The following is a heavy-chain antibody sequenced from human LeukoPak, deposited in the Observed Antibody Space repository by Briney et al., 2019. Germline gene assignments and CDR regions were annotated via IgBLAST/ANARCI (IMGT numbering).Heavy chain of an antibody. V-gene: IGHV4-39*02. CDR1: GDSISTTSYY. Sequence: PSETLSLTCTVSGDSISTTSYYWVWIRQPPGKGLEWIGNIYYSGSTYYNPSLKSRVTISVDTSKSHFSLNLRSMQASDTAVYYCARAFCVGECFVLHIFFDSWGQGTLVTVSS. CDR3: ARAFCVGECFVLHIFFDS. D-gene: IGHD2-21*01. CDR2: IYYSGST. J-gene: IGHJ4*02.